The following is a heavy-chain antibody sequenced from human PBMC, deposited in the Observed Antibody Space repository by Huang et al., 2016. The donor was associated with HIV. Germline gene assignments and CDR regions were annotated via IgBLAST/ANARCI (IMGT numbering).Heavy chain of an antibody. V-gene: IGHV3-30*03. Sequence: QVQLVESGGGVVHPGRSLRLSCEGSGFTFSTYEMHWVRQAAGKGLEWVAVISYDGSNKHYVDSVKGRFTISRDNSKNTLYLQMNSLRVEDTAVYFCARGGVEIFGIVTEYYMDVWGKGSTVTVS. CDR2: ISYDGSNK. D-gene: IGHD3-3*01. J-gene: IGHJ6*03. CDR3: ARGGVEIFGIVTEYYMDV. CDR1: GFTFSTYE.